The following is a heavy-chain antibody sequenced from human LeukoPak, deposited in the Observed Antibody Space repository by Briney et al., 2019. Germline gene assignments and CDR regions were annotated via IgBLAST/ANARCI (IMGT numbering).Heavy chain of an antibody. D-gene: IGHD1-26*01. Sequence: PGGSLRLSCAASRFTFSSYSMNWVRQAPGKGLEWVSSISSSSSYIYYADSVKGRFTISRDNAKNSLHLQMNSLRAEDTAVYYCARGGGGSYYHLLDYWGQGTLVTVSS. CDR2: ISSSSSYI. J-gene: IGHJ4*02. CDR1: RFTFSSYS. CDR3: ARGGGGSYYHLLDY. V-gene: IGHV3-21*01.